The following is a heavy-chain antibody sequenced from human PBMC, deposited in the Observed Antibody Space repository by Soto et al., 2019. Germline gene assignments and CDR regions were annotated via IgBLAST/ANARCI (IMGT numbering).Heavy chain of an antibody. CDR1: GCSISSYY. CDR3: ARGYCSSTSCYVGY. J-gene: IGHJ4*02. V-gene: IGHV4-59*01. CDR2: IYYSGST. Sequence: SETLSLTCTVSGCSISSYYWSWIRQSPGKGLEWIGYIYYSGSTNYNPSLKSRVTISVDTSKNQFSLKLSSVTAADTAVYYCARGYCSSTSCYVGYWGQGTLVTVSS. D-gene: IGHD2-2*01.